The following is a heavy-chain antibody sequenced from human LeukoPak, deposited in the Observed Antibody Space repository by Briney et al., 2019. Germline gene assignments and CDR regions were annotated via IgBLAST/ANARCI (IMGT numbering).Heavy chain of an antibody. CDR3: AKDLEYSSSSEGY. CDR1: GFTFSIYG. J-gene: IGHJ4*02. V-gene: IGHV3-30*18. CDR2: ISYDGSNK. D-gene: IGHD6-6*01. Sequence: GGSVRLSCAASGFTFSIYGMHWVRQAPGKGLEWVAVISYDGSNKYYADSVKGRFTISRDNSKNTLYLQMNSLRAEDTAVYYCAKDLEYSSSSEGYWGQGTLVTVSS.